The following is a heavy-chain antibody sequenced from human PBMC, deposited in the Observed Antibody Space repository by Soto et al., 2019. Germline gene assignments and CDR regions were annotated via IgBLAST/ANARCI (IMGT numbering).Heavy chain of an antibody. J-gene: IGHJ4*02. CDR2: IIANIGNT. V-gene: IGHV1-18*01. CDR3: ARACSSTSCPIDY. CDR1: GYTFTSYG. Sequence: GASVKVSCKASGYTFTSYGISWVRQAPGQGLEWMGRIIANIGNTNYAQKFQGRVTITTDTSTSTAYMELRSLRSEDTAVYYCARACSSTSCPIDYWGQGTLVTVSS. D-gene: IGHD2-2*01.